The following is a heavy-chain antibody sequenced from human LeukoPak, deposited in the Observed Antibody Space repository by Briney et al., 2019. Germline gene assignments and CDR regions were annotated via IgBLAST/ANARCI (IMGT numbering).Heavy chain of an antibody. CDR3: AREGSTKAAAGSLFSHWLDP. D-gene: IGHD6-13*01. CDR1: GGSISSDSYY. V-gene: IGHV4-39*07. CDR2: IFYSGIT. J-gene: IGHJ5*02. Sequence: SETLSLTCAVSGGSISSDSYYWAWIRQPPGKGLEWIGSIFYSGITYYNPSLKRRVTMSVDTSKNQFSLKLSPVTAADTAVYYCAREGSTKAAAGSLFSHWLDPWGRGTLVTVSS.